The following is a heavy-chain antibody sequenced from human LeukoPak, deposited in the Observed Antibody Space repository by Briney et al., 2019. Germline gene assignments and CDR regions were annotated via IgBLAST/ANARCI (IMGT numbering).Heavy chain of an antibody. CDR3: ARASSGYYYPDAFDI. J-gene: IGHJ3*02. Sequence: PSETLSLTCTVSGGSISSYYWTWIRQPPGKGLEWIGYIYYSGSTNYNPSLKSRVTFSVDTSKNQFSLKLSSVTAADTAVYYCARASSGYYYPDAFDIWGQGTMVTVSS. CDR2: IYYSGST. V-gene: IGHV4-59*01. CDR1: GGSISSYY. D-gene: IGHD3-22*01.